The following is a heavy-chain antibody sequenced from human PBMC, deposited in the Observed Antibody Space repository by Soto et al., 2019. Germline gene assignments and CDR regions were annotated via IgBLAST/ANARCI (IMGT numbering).Heavy chain of an antibody. CDR3: TRHISIAAAGTGGMDV. D-gene: IGHD6-13*01. CDR2: IRSKANSYAT. V-gene: IGHV3-73*01. Sequence: EVQLVESGGGLVQPGGSLKLSCAASGFTFSGSAMHWVRQASGKGLEWVGRIRSKANSYATAYAASVKGRFTISRDDSKNTAYLQMNSLKTEDTAVYYCTRHISIAAAGTGGMDVWGQGTTVTVSS. J-gene: IGHJ6*02. CDR1: GFTFSGSA.